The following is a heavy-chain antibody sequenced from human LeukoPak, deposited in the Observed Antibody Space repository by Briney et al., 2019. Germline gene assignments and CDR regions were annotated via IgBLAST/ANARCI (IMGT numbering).Heavy chain of an antibody. V-gene: IGHV3-21*01. Sequence: GGSLRLSCAASGFTFSSSSMNWVRQAPGKGLEWVSSISSSSSYIYYADSVKGRFTISRDNAKNSLYLQMNSLRAEDTAVYYCAIDREGATFSAFDIWGQGTMVTVSS. J-gene: IGHJ3*02. D-gene: IGHD1-26*01. CDR2: ISSSSSYI. CDR1: GFTFSSSS. CDR3: AIDREGATFSAFDI.